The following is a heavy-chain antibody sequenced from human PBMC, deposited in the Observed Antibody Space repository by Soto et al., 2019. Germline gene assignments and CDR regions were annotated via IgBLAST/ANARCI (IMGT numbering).Heavy chain of an antibody. CDR3: ARDKRITIFGVVIERSWFDP. D-gene: IGHD3-3*01. J-gene: IGHJ5*02. CDR2: ISSSSSTI. V-gene: IGHV3-48*02. Sequence: PGGSLRLSCAASGFTFSSYSMNWVRQAPGKGLEWVSYISSSSSTIYYADSVKGRFTISRDNAKNSLYLQMNSLRDEDSAVYYCARDKRITIFGVVIERSWFDPWGQGTLVTVSS. CDR1: GFTFSSYS.